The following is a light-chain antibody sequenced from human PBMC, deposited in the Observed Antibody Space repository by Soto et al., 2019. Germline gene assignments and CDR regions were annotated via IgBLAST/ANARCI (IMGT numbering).Light chain of an antibody. V-gene: IGKV1-39*01. Sequence: GDRVTITCRASQSISSYLNWYQQKPGKAPKLLIYAASSLQSGVPSRFSGSGSGTDFTLTISSLQPEDFATYYCQQSYSTPKTFGQGTKVEIK. CDR1: QSISSY. CDR3: QQSYSTPKT. J-gene: IGKJ1*01. CDR2: AAS.